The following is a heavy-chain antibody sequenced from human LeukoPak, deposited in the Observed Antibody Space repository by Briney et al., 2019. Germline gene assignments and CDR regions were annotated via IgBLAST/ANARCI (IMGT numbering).Heavy chain of an antibody. D-gene: IGHD3-10*01. CDR3: ARELPYYYGSGKTFDY. J-gene: IGHJ4*02. CDR1: GFTFSSYS. Sequence: GGSLRLSCAASGFTFSSYSMNWVRQAPGKGLEWVSSISSSSSYIYYADSVKGRFTISRDNAKNSLYLQMNSLRAEDTAVYYCARELPYYYGSGKTFDYWGQGTLVTVSS. CDR2: ISSSSSYI. V-gene: IGHV3-21*01.